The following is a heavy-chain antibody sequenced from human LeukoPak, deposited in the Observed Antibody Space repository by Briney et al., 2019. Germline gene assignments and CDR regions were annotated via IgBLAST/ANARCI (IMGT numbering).Heavy chain of an antibody. Sequence: GGSLRLSCAASGFTFSSYAMSWVRQAPGKGLEWVSAISGSGGSTYYADSVKGRFTISRDNSKNTLYLQMNSLRAEDTAVYYCAKANSITIFGVISPVDYWGQGTLVTVSS. CDR1: GFTFSSYA. V-gene: IGHV3-23*01. CDR2: ISGSGGST. CDR3: AKANSITIFGVISPVDY. D-gene: IGHD3-3*01. J-gene: IGHJ4*02.